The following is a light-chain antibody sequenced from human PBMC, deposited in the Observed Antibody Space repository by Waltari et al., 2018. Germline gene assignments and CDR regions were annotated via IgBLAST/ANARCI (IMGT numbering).Light chain of an antibody. CDR3: CSFAGSYTWV. V-gene: IGLV2-11*01. J-gene: IGLJ3*02. CDR2: DVP. CDR1: SSGGGGYKH. Sequence: QSALTQPRSVSGSPGQSVTISCPGTSSGGGGYKHVSWYQQHPGEAPKLIFYDVPKRPSGVPDRFSGSKSGNTASLTISGLQAEDEADYYCCSFAGSYTWVFGGGTKVTV.